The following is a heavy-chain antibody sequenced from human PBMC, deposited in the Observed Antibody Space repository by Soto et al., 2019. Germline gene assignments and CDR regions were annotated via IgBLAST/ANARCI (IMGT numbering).Heavy chain of an antibody. Sequence: PGGSLRLSCAASGFTVSSNYMSWVRQAPGKGLEWISFIYGGGTTHYADSVKGRSTISRDNSKNMVYLQMRSLRAEDTAVYYCARVNPPYPWGQGTLVTVSS. CDR1: GFTVSSNY. CDR2: IYGGGTT. V-gene: IGHV3-53*01. J-gene: IGHJ5*02. CDR3: ARVNPPYP.